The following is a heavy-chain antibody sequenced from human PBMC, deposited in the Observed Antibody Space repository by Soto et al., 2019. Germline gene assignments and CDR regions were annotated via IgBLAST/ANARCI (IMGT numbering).Heavy chain of an antibody. V-gene: IGHV1-18*01. Sequence: ASVKVSCKASGGTFSSYAISWVRQAPGQGLEWMGWISAYNGNTNYAQKLQGRVTMTTDTSTSTAYMELRSLRSDDTAVYYCARGNDFWSGYTNWFDPWGQGTLVTVSS. D-gene: IGHD3-3*01. CDR3: ARGNDFWSGYTNWFDP. CDR2: ISAYNGNT. CDR1: GGTFSSYA. J-gene: IGHJ5*02.